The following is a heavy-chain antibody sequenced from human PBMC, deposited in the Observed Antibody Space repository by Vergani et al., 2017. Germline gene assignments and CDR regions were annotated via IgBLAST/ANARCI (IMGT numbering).Heavy chain of an antibody. V-gene: IGHV4-34*01. D-gene: IGHD3-10*01. CDR3: ARGRSSLWFGELPFDLFDY. Sequence: QVQLQQWGAGLLKPSETLSLTCAVYGGSFSGYYWSWIRQPPGKGLEWIGEINHSGSTNYNPSLKSRVTISVATSKNQFSLKLSSVTAADTAVYYCARGRSSLWFGELPFDLFDYWGQGTLVTVSS. CDR1: GGSFSGYY. J-gene: IGHJ4*02. CDR2: INHSGST.